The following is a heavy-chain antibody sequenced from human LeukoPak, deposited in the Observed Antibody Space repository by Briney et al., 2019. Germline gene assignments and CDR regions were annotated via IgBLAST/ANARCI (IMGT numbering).Heavy chain of an antibody. CDR2: IKQDGSEK. CDR1: GFTSTTAW. CDR3: ARGLHYYDSSAVVGY. D-gene: IGHD3-22*01. J-gene: IGHJ4*02. V-gene: IGHV3-7*01. Sequence: PGGSLTLSCAISGFTSTTAWMTWVRQAPGKGLEWVANIKQDGSEKYYVDSVKGRFTISRDNAKNSLYLQMNSLRAEDTAVYYCARGLHYYDSSAVVGYWGQGTLVTVSS.